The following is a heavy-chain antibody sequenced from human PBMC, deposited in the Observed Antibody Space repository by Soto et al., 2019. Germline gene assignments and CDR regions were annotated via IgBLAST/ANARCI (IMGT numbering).Heavy chain of an antibody. CDR2: IKSKADGGTT. Sequence: GGSLRLSCAASDFTINTAWMNWVRQAPGKGLEWVGRIKSKADGGTTDYAAPVKGRFTISRDDSKNTLFLQMNSLITEDTAVYYCTPLPWSGPYWGQGTLVPVSS. J-gene: IGHJ4*02. CDR1: DFTINTAW. CDR3: TPLPWSGPY. D-gene: IGHD2-15*01. V-gene: IGHV3-15*07.